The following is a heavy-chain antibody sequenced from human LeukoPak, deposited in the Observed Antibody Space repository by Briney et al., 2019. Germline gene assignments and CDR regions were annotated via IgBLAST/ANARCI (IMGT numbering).Heavy chain of an antibody. J-gene: IGHJ4*02. V-gene: IGHV3-74*01. CDR3: VRERNNFWSGHHSIFDS. CDR2: INNDGSST. D-gene: IGHD3-3*01. CDR1: GFIFSDHW. Sequence: GGSLRLSCAASGFIFSDHWMHWVRQAPGKGLVWLSRINNDGSSTIYADSVKGRFTFSRDNAENTLFLEMSSLRVEDTAVYYCVRERNNFWSGHHSIFDSWGQGALVTVSS.